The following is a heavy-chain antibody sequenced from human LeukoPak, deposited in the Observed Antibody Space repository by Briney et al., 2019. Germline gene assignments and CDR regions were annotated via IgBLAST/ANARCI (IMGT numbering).Heavy chain of an antibody. CDR2: INPNSGGT. V-gene: IGHV1-2*06. D-gene: IGHD6-6*01. J-gene: IGHJ5*02. CDR3: ARESSSSLNWFDP. CDR1: GYTFTGYY. Sequence: ASVKVSCKASGYTFTGYYMHWVRQAPGQGLEWMGRINPNSGGTNYAQKFQGRVTMTRDTSISTAYMELSRLRSDDTAVYYCARESSSSLNWFDPWGQGTLVTVSS.